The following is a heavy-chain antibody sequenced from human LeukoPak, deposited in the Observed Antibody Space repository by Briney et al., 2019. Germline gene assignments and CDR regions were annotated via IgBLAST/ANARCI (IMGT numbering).Heavy chain of an antibody. CDR1: GGSVSSGSYY. CDR3: ARLRTTYYGYYYGMDV. Sequence: SETLSLTCTVSGGSVSSGSYYWSWIRQPPGKGLEWLGYIYYSGSTNYNPSLKSRVTISVDTSKNQFSLKLSSVTAADTAVYYCARLRTTYYGYYYGMDVWGQGTTVTVSS. J-gene: IGHJ6*02. CDR2: IYYSGST. V-gene: IGHV4-61*01. D-gene: IGHD2/OR15-2a*01.